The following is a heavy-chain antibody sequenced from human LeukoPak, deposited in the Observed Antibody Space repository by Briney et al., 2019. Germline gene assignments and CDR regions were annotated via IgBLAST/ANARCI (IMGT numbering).Heavy chain of an antibody. CDR1: GFTFSSYW. J-gene: IGHJ4*02. CDR2: IKRDGSEK. V-gene: IGHV3-7*01. Sequence: GGSLRLSCAASGFTFSSYWMSWVRQAPGKGLEWVANIKRDGSEKYYVDSVKGRFTISRDNAKNSLYLQMNSLRAEDTAVYYCARETTGLRFLEWSFDYWGQGTLVTVSS. D-gene: IGHD3-3*01. CDR3: ARETTGLRFLEWSFDY.